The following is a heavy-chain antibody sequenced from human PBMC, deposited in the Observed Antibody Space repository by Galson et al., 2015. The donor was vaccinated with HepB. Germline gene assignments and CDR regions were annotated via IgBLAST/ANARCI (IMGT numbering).Heavy chain of an antibody. CDR1: GGTLSSNA. Sequence: SVKVSCKAFGGTLSSNAINWVRQAPGQGLEWMGGIIPVLGTAHYAEKFQGRVTINADKSTNTIYMDVTSLRSEDTAIYYCARDMAGFGNSVYNWFESWGQGTLVTVSS. J-gene: IGHJ5*01. V-gene: IGHV1-69*10. CDR2: IIPVLGTA. D-gene: IGHD4-23*01. CDR3: ARDMAGFGNSVYNWFES.